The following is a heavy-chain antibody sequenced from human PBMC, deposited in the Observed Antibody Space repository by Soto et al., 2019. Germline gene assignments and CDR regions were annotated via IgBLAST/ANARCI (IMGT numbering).Heavy chain of an antibody. Sequence: QVQLVQSGAEVKKPGASVKVSCKASGYTFTGYDINWVRQATGQGLEWMGWMNPNYGTTGYAERFQGRVTMTRNTSISTAYMELSSLRSEDTAVYYWARGHDYSNYEDYYYMDVWGEGTTVTVSS. J-gene: IGHJ6*03. CDR1: GYTFTGYD. V-gene: IGHV1-8*01. D-gene: IGHD4-4*01. CDR3: ARGHDYSNYEDYYYMDV. CDR2: MNPNYGTT.